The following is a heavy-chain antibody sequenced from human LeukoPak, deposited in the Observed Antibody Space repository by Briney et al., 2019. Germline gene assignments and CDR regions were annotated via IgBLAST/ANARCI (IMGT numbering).Heavy chain of an antibody. CDR3: ARDQNTVTLYYYYMDV. V-gene: IGHV3-21*01. CDR1: GYTFSDFS. CDR2: ISVRSNYR. Sequence: PGGSLTLSCAASGYTFSDFSVNWVRQAPGKGLEWVSSISVRSNYRYYADSVRGRFTISRDNAKNSLYLQMNSLRAEDTAVYYCARDQNTVTLYYYYMDVWGKGTTVTVSS. J-gene: IGHJ6*03. D-gene: IGHD4-17*01.